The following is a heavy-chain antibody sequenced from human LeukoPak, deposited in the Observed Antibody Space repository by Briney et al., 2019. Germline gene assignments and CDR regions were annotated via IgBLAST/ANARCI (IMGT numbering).Heavy chain of an antibody. CDR1: GFTFSSYA. J-gene: IGHJ4*02. CDR3: ATEKGDSPDY. Sequence: GGSLRLSCAASGFTFSSYAMHWVRQAPGMGLEWVAVISYDGSDKYYADSVKGRFTISRDNPKNTLYLQMNSLRADDTAVYYCATEKGDSPDYWGQGTLVTVSS. D-gene: IGHD3-16*01. V-gene: IGHV3-30-3*01. CDR2: ISYDGSDK.